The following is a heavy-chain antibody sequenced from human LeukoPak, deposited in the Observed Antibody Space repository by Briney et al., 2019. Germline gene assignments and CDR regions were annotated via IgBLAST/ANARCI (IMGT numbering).Heavy chain of an antibody. CDR3: AREFTVVGGVVNAFDI. V-gene: IGHV6-1*01. Sequence: SQTLSLTCAISGDSVSSNSAAWNWIRPPPSSGLEWLGRTSYRSKWYRDYAVSVKSRITVNPDTSKNQFSLQLNSVTPEDTAVYYCAREFTVVGGVVNAFDIWGQGTMVTVSS. CDR2: TSYRSKWYR. D-gene: IGHD3-10*01. CDR1: GDSVSSNSAA. J-gene: IGHJ3*02.